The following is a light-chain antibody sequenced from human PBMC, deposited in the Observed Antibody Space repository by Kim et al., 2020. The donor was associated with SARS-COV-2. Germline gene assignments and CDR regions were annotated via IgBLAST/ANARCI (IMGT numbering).Light chain of an antibody. J-gene: IGKJ5*01. CDR3: LQHNTYPIT. CDR2: GAS. V-gene: IGKV1-17*01. CDR1: QDIRNE. Sequence: AAIGDRDTITCLASQDIRNELGWYQQNPGRAPKRLIYGASRLQSGVPTRFSGSGSGTEFTLTISSLQPEDFATYFCLQHNTYPITFGQGTRLEIK.